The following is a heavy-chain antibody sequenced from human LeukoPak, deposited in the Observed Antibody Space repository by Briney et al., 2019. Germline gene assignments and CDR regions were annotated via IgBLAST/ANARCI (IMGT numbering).Heavy chain of an antibody. D-gene: IGHD2-21*02. V-gene: IGHV3-74*01. J-gene: IGHJ5*02. CDR3: ARDQYCGGDCYSDNWFDP. CDR1: GFTFSSYW. Sequence: GGSLRLSCAASGFTFSSYWTHWVRQAPGKGLVWVSRINSDGSSTSYADSVKGRFTISRDNAKNTLYLQMNSLRAEDTAVYYCARDQYCGGDCYSDNWFDPWGQGTLVTVSS. CDR2: INSDGSST.